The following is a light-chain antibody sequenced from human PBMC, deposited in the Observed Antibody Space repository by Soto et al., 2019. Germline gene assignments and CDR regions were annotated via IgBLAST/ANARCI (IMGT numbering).Light chain of an antibody. J-gene: IGKJ4*01. Sequence: EIVLTQSPATLSLSPVERATLSFRASQIVSSYLAWYQQKPGQAPRLLIYDASNRATGIPARFSGSGSGTDFTLTISSLEPEDFAVYYCQQRSNWPPLTFGGGTKVDIK. CDR1: QIVSSY. V-gene: IGKV3-11*01. CDR2: DAS. CDR3: QQRSNWPPLT.